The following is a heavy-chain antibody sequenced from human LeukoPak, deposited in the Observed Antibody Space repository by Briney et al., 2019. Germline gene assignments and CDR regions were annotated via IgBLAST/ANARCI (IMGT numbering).Heavy chain of an antibody. CDR3: AKDDGALSGSWIDY. V-gene: IGHV3-30*04. J-gene: IGHJ4*02. CDR1: GLTFSSYA. Sequence: GGSLRLSCAASGLTFSSYARHWVRQAPGKGLEWVAVISYDGSNKYYADSVKGRFTISRDNSKNTLYLQMNSLRAEDTAVYYCAKDDGALSGSWIDYWGQGTLVTVSS. CDR2: ISYDGSNK. D-gene: IGHD6-13*01.